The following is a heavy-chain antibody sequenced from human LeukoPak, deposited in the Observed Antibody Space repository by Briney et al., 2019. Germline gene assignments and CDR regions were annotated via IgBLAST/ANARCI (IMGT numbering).Heavy chain of an antibody. J-gene: IGHJ4*02. CDR2: TYYRSKWFN. CDR3: AREQTGFDY. V-gene: IGHV6-1*01. Sequence: SQTLSLTCAISGDSFSSNSAAWNWIRQSPSRGLEWLGRTYYRSKWFNEYGISVKSRITINSDTSKNQFSLHLNSVTPEDTAMNYCAREQTGFDYWGQGTLVTVSS. CDR1: GDSFSSNSAA.